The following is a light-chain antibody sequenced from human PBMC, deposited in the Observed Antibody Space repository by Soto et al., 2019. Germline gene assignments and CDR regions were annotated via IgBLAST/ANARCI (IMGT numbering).Light chain of an antibody. V-gene: IGKV1-5*01. J-gene: IGKJ1*01. CDR1: QSISSW. Sequence: DIQMTKSPSTLSASVGDRITITCRANQSISSWLAWYQQKPGKAPKLLIYDASSLESGVPSRFSGSGSGTEFTLTISSLQPDDFATYYCQQYNSYLWPFGQGTKVDI. CDR3: QQYNSYLWP. CDR2: DAS.